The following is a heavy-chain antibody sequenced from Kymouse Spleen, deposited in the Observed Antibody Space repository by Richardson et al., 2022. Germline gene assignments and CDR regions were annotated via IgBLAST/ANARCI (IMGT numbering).Heavy chain of an antibody. D-gene: IGHD3-3*01. CDR1: GFTFSNAW. J-gene: IGHJ4*02. CDR3: TTDRYDFWSGPTSPFDY. Sequence: EVQLVESGGGLVKPGGSLRLSCAASGFTFSNAWMSWVRQAPGKGLEWVGRIKSKTDGGTTDYAAPVKGRFTISRDDSKNTLYLQMNSLKTEDTAVYYCTTDRYDFWSGPTSPFDYWGQGTLVTVSS. CDR2: IKSKTDGGTT. V-gene: IGHV3-15*01.